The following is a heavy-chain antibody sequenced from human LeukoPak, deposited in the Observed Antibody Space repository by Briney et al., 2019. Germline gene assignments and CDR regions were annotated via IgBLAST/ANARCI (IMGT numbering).Heavy chain of an antibody. CDR3: VKDSSTTSWYFAFDV. V-gene: IGHV3-23*01. CDR1: GVIFSSYA. CDR2: FGLYGGTT. J-gene: IGHJ3*01. Sequence: GSLRLSCAASGVIFSSYAMTWVRQAPGNGLEWVSSFGLYGGTTHYADSVKGRFTISRDNSKNTLYLQMTSLRADDTAVYYCVKDSSTTSWYFAFDVWGQGTMVAVSS. D-gene: IGHD2-2*01.